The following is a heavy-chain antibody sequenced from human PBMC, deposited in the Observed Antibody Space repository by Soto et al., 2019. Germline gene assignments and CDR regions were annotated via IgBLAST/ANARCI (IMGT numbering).Heavy chain of an antibody. CDR2: IYYSGST. V-gene: IGHV4-31*03. D-gene: IGHD3-22*01. J-gene: IGHJ6*02. CDR3: ARTGGYSLYYYYYGMDV. CDR1: GGSISSGGYY. Sequence: PSETLSLTCTVSGGSISSGGYYWSWIRQHPGKGLEWIGYIYYSGSTYYNPSPKSRVTISVDTSKNQFSLKLSSVTAADTAVYYCARTGGYSLYYYYYGMDVWGQGTTVTVSS.